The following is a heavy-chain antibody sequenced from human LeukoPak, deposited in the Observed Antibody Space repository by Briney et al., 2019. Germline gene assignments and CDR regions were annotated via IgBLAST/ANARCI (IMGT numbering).Heavy chain of an antibody. J-gene: IGHJ5*02. CDR1: GFTFSRFW. CDR2: INSDGTTT. Sequence: PGGSLRLSCAASGFTFSRFWMHWVRQAPGKGLLWVSRINSDGTTTNYADSVRGRFTISRDNDKNTLFLHMNSLRADDTAVYYCARSPYGPNWFDPWGQGTLVTVSS. V-gene: IGHV3-74*01. D-gene: IGHD3-10*01. CDR3: ARSPYGPNWFDP.